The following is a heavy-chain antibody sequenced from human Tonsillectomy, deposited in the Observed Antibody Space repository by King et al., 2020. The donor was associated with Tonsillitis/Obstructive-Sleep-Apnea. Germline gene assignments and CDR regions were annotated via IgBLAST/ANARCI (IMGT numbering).Heavy chain of an antibody. CDR1: GFTFDDYA. CDR2: ISWNSDNI. Sequence: VQLVESGGGLVQPGRSLRLSCAAAGFTFDDYAMHWVRQAPGKGLEWVSGISWNSDNIGYADSLKGRFTISRDNAKTSLYMQMNSLRAEDTALYYCAKGLYGANKEYAFDIWGQGTMVTVSS. V-gene: IGHV3-9*01. D-gene: IGHD4-23*01. CDR3: AKGLYGANKEYAFDI. J-gene: IGHJ3*02.